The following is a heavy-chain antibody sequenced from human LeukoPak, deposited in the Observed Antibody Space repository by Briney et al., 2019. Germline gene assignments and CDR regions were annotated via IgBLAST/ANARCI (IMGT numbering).Heavy chain of an antibody. D-gene: IGHD3-22*01. CDR1: GFTFSSYA. J-gene: IGHJ3*02. Sequence: PGGSQRLSCAASGFTFSSYAMSWVRQAPGKGPEWVSAISGSGGSTYYADSVKGRFTISRDNSKNTLYLQMNSLRAEDTAVYYCAKDLYYYDSSGYFPTHDASDIWGQGTMVTVSS. V-gene: IGHV3-23*01. CDR3: AKDLYYYDSSGYFPTHDASDI. CDR2: ISGSGGST.